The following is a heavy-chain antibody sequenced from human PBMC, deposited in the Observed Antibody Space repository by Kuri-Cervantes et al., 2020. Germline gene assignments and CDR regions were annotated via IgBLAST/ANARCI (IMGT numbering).Heavy chain of an antibody. V-gene: IGHV2-70*04. D-gene: IGHD3-3*01. CDR3: ARSYYNFWSGYPLSDKPFDS. Sequence: SGPTLVKPTQTLTLTCTFSGFSLSTSGVGVGWIRQPPGKALEWLARIDWDDDKFYSTSLKTRLTISKDTSKNQVVLTMTNMDPVDTATYYCARSYYNFWSGYPLSDKPFDSWGQGTLVTVSS. J-gene: IGHJ4*02. CDR1: GFSLSTSGVG. CDR2: IDWDDDK.